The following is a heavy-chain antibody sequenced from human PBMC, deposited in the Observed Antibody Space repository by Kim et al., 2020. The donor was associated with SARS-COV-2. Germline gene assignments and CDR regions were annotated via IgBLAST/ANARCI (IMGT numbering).Heavy chain of an antibody. CDR3: ARDLPGDTAMADYFDY. V-gene: IGHV3-33*01. J-gene: IGHJ4*02. Sequence: GGSLRLSCAASGFTFSSYGMHWVRQAPGKGLEWVAVIWYDGSNKYYADSVKGRFTISRDNSKNTLYLQMNSLRAEDTAVYYCARDLPGDTAMADYFDYGGRGTLVTVSS. CDR1: GFTFSSYG. D-gene: IGHD5-18*01. CDR2: IWYDGSNK.